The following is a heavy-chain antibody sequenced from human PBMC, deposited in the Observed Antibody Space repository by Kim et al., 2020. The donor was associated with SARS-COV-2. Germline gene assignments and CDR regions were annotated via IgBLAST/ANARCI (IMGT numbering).Heavy chain of an antibody. CDR2: ISYDGSNK. CDR3: AKDENTMVRGLYGMDV. D-gene: IGHD3-10*01. V-gene: IGHV3-30*18. Sequence: GGSLRLSCAASGFTFSTYGMHWVRQAPGKGLEWVAVISYDGSNKFHAASVKGRFTISRDNSKNTLYLQMNTLRTEDTAVYYCAKDENTMVRGLYGMDVWG. CDR1: GFTFSTYG. J-gene: IGHJ6*01.